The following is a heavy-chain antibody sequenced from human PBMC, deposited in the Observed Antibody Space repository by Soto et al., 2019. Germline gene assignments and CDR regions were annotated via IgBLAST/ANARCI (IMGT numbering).Heavy chain of an antibody. CDR3: ARILVVAASINWFDP. CDR1: GYSFTSYW. D-gene: IGHD2-15*01. V-gene: IGHV5-51*01. J-gene: IGHJ5*02. CDR2: IYPGDSDT. Sequence: GESLKISCKGSGYSFTSYWIGWVRQMPGKGLEWMGIIYPGDSDTRYSPSFQGQVTISADKSISTAYLQWSSLKASDTAMYYCARILVVAASINWFDPFGQGTLVTVSS.